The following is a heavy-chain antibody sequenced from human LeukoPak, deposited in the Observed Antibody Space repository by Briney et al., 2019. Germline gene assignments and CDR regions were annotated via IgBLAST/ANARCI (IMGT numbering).Heavy chain of an antibody. V-gene: IGHV4-4*02. CDR3: ARGDDSSRGNWFDP. CDR1: GGSISSSNW. CDR2: IYHSGST. Sequence: SGTLSLTCAVSGGSISSSNWWSWVRQPQGKGLEWIGEIYHSGSTNYNPSLKSRVTISVDKSKNQFSLKLSSVTAADTAVYYCARGDDSSRGNWFDPWGQGTLVTVSS. D-gene: IGHD3-22*01. J-gene: IGHJ5*02.